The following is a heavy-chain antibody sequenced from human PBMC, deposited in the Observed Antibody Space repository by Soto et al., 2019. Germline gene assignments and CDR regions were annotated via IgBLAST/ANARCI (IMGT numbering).Heavy chain of an antibody. J-gene: IGHJ4*02. CDR1: GFTFDDYG. D-gene: IGHD1-7*01. Sequence: EVQLVESRGGVVRPGGSLRLSCAASGFTFDDYGMSWVRQAPGKGLEWVSGINWNEGSTGYAESVKGRFPISRDNDKNSLYLKMNSLRAEDTALYYGAREDIVTGTAPFDYWGQGTLVTVSS. V-gene: IGHV3-20*04. CDR3: AREDIVTGTAPFDY. CDR2: INWNEGST.